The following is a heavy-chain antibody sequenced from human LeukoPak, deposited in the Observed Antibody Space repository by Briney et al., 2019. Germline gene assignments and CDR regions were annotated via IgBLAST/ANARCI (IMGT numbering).Heavy chain of an antibody. D-gene: IGHD1-26*01. Sequence: SETLSLTCTVSGGSISSSSYYWGWIRQPPGKGLEWIGSIYYSGSTNYNPSLKSRVTISVDTSKNQFSLKLSSVTAADTAVYYCARHIVGATSWFDPWGQGTLVTVSS. J-gene: IGHJ5*02. CDR2: IYYSGST. V-gene: IGHV4-39*01. CDR3: ARHIVGATSWFDP. CDR1: GGSISSSSYY.